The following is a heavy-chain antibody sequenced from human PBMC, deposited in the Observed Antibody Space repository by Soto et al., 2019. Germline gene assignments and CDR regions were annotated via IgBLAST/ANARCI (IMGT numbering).Heavy chain of an antibody. V-gene: IGHV1-69*13. CDR1: GGTFSSYA. D-gene: IGHD1-7*01. CDR3: ARLITGTMYWFDP. Sequence: SVKVSCKASGGTFSSYAISCVRQAPGQGLEWMGGIIPIFGTANYAQKFQGRVTITADESTSTAYMELSSLRSEDTAVYYCARLITGTMYWFDPWGQGTRVTVSS. CDR2: IIPIFGTA. J-gene: IGHJ5*02.